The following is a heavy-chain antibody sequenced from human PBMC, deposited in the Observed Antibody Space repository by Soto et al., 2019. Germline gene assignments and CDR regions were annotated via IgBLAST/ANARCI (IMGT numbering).Heavy chain of an antibody. D-gene: IGHD3-22*01. J-gene: IGHJ5*02. V-gene: IGHV4-59*01. Sequence: SETLSLTCTVSGTSISSYYWSWIRQPPGKGLEWIGYIYHSGTTKYNPSLKSPVTISVDTSKNQFSLKMSLLTAADTAIYYCARVSFYYDTSGYAVAWFDPWGQGTLVTVSS. CDR2: IYHSGTT. CDR3: ARVSFYYDTSGYAVAWFDP. CDR1: GTSISSYY.